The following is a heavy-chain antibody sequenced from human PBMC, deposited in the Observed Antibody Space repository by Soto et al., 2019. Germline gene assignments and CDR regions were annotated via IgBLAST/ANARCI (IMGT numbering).Heavy chain of an antibody. Sequence: SETLSLTCTVSGGSISSYYWSWIRQPPGKGLEWIGYIYYSGSTNYNPSLKSRVTISVDTSKNQFSLKLSSVTAADTAVYYCASFNPLTIFLMDVWGKGTTVTVSS. D-gene: IGHD3-3*01. CDR1: GGSISSYY. J-gene: IGHJ6*03. V-gene: IGHV4-59*01. CDR3: ASFNPLTIFLMDV. CDR2: IYYSGST.